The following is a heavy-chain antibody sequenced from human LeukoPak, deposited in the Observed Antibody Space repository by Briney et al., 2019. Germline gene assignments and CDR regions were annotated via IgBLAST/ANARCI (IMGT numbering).Heavy chain of an antibody. CDR2: ISAYNGNT. J-gene: IGHJ4*02. CDR3: VRDLGIYYDTSGVFFDY. D-gene: IGHD3-22*01. CDR1: GYTFTTYG. V-gene: IGHV1-18*01. Sequence: ASVKVSCKASGYTFTTYGISWVRQAPGQGLEWMGWISAYNGNTNTKYAQMVQGRVTMTTDTSTSTAYMELRSLRSDDTAVYYCVRDLGIYYDTSGVFFDYWGRGTLVTVSS.